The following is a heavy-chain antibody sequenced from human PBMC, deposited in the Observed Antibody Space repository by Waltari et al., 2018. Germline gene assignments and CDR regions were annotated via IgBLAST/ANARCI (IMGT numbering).Heavy chain of an antibody. CDR1: GFTLTDYG. CDR3: ARYEGHCIGDFCYFPDAFDT. J-gene: IGHJ3*02. D-gene: IGHD2-8*02. V-gene: IGHV3-7*01. CDR2: IKHDGSET. Sequence: EELLVESGGDLVHPGGSLSLSCAVSGFTLTDYGISWVRPAPGKGLEWVANIKHDGSETNYVDSVKGRFTISRDNAKKSVYLQMNSLRADDTAIYFCARYEGHCIGDFCYFPDAFDTWGQGTMVTVSS.